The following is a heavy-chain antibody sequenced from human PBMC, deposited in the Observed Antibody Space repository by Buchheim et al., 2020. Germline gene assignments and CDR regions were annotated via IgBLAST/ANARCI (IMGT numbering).Heavy chain of an antibody. CDR2: INLSGGST. D-gene: IGHD3-10*02. CDR1: GYTFTGYY. CDR3: ARDDVGGMDV. J-gene: IGHJ6*02. Sequence: QVQLVQSGPEVKKPGASVKVSCKASGYTFTGYYMHWVRQDPGQGREWMGVINLSGGSTSYAQKCQGRVIKTRGRTTRRIDLELSSLRSEDTAVYYCARDDVGGMDVWGQGTT. V-gene: IGHV1-46*01.